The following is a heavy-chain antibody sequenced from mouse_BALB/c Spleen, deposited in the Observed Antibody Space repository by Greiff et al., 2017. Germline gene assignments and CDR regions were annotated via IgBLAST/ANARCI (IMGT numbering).Heavy chain of an antibody. D-gene: IGHD2-13*01. Sequence: VQLKQSGPSLVKPSQTLSLTCSVTGDSITSGYWNWIRKFPGNKLEYMGYISYSGSTYYNPSLKSRISITRDTSKNQYCLQLNSVTTEDTATYDRARCDGDYWYFDVWWAGTTGNVSS. CDR2: ISYSGST. CDR3: ARCDGDYWYFDV. V-gene: IGHV3-8*02. CDR1: GDSITSGY. J-gene: IGHJ1*01.